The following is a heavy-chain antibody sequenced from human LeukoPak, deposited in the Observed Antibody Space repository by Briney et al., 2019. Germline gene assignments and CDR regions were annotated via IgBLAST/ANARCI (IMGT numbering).Heavy chain of an antibody. D-gene: IGHD4-17*01. Sequence: SETLSLTCAVYGGSFSGYYWSWIRQPPGKGLEWTGEINHSGSTNYNPSLKSRVTISVDTSKNQFSLKLSSVTAADTAVYYCARGPPLGALDYWGQGTLVTVSS. CDR2: INHSGST. CDR1: GGSFSGYY. J-gene: IGHJ4*02. V-gene: IGHV4-34*01. CDR3: ARGPPLGALDY.